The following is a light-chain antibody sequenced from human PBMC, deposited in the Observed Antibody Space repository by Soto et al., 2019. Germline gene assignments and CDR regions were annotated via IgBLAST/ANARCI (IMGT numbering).Light chain of an antibody. J-gene: IGLJ2*01. V-gene: IGLV7-46*01. CDR2: DTT. CDR3: LLTYSGARV. Sequence: QAVVTQEPSLTVSPGGTVTLTGGSRTGAVTSGHYPYWFQQKPGQAPRTLVYDTTTKHSWTPARFSGSLLGGKAALTLSGAQPEDEAEYYCLLTYSGARVFGGGTKLTVL. CDR1: TGAVTSGHY.